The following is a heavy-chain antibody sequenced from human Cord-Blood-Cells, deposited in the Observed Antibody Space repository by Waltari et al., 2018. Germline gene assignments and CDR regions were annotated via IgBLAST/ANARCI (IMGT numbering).Heavy chain of an antibody. CDR3: AKVYSGSSYFDY. D-gene: IGHD1-26*01. CDR2: ISGSGCST. J-gene: IGHJ4*02. Sequence: EVQLVESGGGLVQPGGSLRLSCAASGFTFSSYAMSWVRQAPGKGLGWVSAISGSGCSTYYADSVKGRFTISRDNSKNTLYLQMNSLRAEDTAVYYCAKVYSGSSYFDYWGQGTLVTVSS. CDR1: GFTFSSYA. V-gene: IGHV3-23*04.